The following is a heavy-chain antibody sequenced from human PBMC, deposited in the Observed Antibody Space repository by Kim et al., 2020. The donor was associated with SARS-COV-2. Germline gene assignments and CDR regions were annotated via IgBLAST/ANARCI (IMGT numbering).Heavy chain of an antibody. CDR3: ARERYCSGGSCYFDY. Sequence: SFQGQVTISADKSISTAYLQWSSLKASDTAMYYCARERYCSGGSCYFDYWGQGTLVTVSS. V-gene: IGHV5-51*01. J-gene: IGHJ4*02. D-gene: IGHD2-15*01.